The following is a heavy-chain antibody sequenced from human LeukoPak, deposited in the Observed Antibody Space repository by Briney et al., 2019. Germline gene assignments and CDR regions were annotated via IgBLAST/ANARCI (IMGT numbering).Heavy chain of an antibody. D-gene: IGHD3-3*01. V-gene: IGHV4-39*07. CDR2: IYYNGDT. J-gene: IGHJ5*02. Sequence: PSETLSLTCTVSGGSISSSLHYWAWIRQPPGKGLEWIGSIYYNGDTYYNPSLKSRVTISVDTSRNQFSLKLSSVTAANTAVYYCALLYDFWSGYYTGVLSAWGQGTLVTVSS. CDR3: ALLYDFWSGYYTGVLSA. CDR1: GGSISSSLHY.